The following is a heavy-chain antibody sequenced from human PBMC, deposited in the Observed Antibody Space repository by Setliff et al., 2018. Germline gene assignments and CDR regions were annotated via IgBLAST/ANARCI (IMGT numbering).Heavy chain of an antibody. CDR1: DDSFYSDFYF. Sequence: SETLSLTCSVSDDSFYSDFYFWGWIRQPPGKGLEWIATISSSGATNYNSSLKSRVTLSRDVAKRQFALNLSSLTAADTAVYYCARVSGFQYMDVWGKGTTVTVSS. J-gene: IGHJ6*03. CDR2: ISSSGAT. V-gene: IGHV4-39*01. D-gene: IGHD3-3*01. CDR3: ARVSGFQYMDV.